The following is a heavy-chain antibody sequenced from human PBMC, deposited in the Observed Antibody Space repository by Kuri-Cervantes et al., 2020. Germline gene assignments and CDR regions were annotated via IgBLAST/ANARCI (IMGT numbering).Heavy chain of an antibody. Sequence: SGPTLVKPTQTLTLTCTFSGFSLSTSGVGVGWIRQPPGKGLEWIGYIYYSGSTNYNPSLKSRVTISVDTSKNQFSLKLSSVTAADTAVYYCAATIVGATAGFDYWGQGTLVTVSS. D-gene: IGHD1-26*01. V-gene: IGHV4-61*08. CDR3: AATIVGATAGFDY. CDR1: GFSLSTSGVG. CDR2: IYYSGST. J-gene: IGHJ4*02.